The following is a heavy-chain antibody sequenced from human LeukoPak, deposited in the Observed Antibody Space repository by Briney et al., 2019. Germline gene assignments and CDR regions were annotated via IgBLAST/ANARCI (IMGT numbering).Heavy chain of an antibody. CDR2: IHTSGTT. CDR1: GGSISGYY. J-gene: IGHJ4*02. Sequence: PSETLSLTCTVSGGSISGYYWSWIRQPAGKALEWIGRIHTSGTTNYNPSLKSRVTMSVDTSKNQFSLKLNSVTAAETAVYYCARGRTFDNWGQGTLVTVSS. V-gene: IGHV4-4*07. CDR3: ARGRTFDN.